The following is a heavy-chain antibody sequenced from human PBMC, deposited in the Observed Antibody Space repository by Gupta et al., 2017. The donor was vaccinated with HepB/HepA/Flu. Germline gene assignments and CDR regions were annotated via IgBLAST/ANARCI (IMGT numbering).Heavy chain of an antibody. Sequence: QVQLQESGPGLVKPSETLSLTGTVSGGSISSYYWSWIRQPAGKGLEWIGRIYTSGSTNYNPPLKSRVTMSVDTSKNQFSLKLSSVTAADTAVYYCARVGFWRGDKKWVFDYWGQGTLVTVSS. J-gene: IGHJ4*02. D-gene: IGHD3-3*01. CDR3: ARVGFWRGDKKWVFDY. CDR2: IYTSGST. V-gene: IGHV4-4*07. CDR1: GGSISSYY.